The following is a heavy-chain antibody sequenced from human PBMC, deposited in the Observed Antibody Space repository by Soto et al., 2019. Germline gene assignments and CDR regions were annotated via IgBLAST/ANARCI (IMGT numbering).Heavy chain of an antibody. CDR3: AKDHIVAAAPDY. D-gene: IGHD2-2*01. J-gene: IGHJ4*02. CDR2: ISYDGSNK. V-gene: IGHV3-30*18. CDR1: GFTFETYG. Sequence: QVQLVESGGGVVQPGRSLRLSCAASGFTFETYGMHWVRQAPGKVLEWMAVISYDGSNKYYADSVKGRFTISRDNSKNTLYMQMNSLRAEDTAIYYCAKDHIVAAAPDYWGQGTLVTVSS.